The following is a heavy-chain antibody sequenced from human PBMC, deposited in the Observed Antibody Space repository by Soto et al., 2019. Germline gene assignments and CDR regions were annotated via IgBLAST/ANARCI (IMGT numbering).Heavy chain of an antibody. Sequence: GGPLRLSCAASVFTFSSYGMHWVREAPGKGLEWVAVISYDGSNKYYADSVKGRFTISRDNSKNTLYLQMNSLRAEDTAVYYCAKEQDIVVVPDHYYYGMDVWGQGTTVTVSS. V-gene: IGHV3-30*18. CDR3: AKEQDIVVVPDHYYYGMDV. CDR1: VFTFSSYG. J-gene: IGHJ6*02. D-gene: IGHD2-2*01. CDR2: ISYDGSNK.